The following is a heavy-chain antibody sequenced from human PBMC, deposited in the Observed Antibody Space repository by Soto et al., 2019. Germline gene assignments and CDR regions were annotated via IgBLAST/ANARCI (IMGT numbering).Heavy chain of an antibody. CDR1: GFTFSSYW. V-gene: IGHV3-74*01. J-gene: IGHJ5*02. CDR2: INPDGGRT. Sequence: EVQLVESGGGLVQPGGSLRLSCAASGFTFSSYWMHWVRHVPGEGLMWVSRINPDGGRTNYADSVKGRFTISRDNAKNTLYLQMDSLRAEDTAVYYCARVKFGSYDWVDPWGQGTLVTVSS. D-gene: IGHD3-16*01. CDR3: ARVKFGSYDWVDP.